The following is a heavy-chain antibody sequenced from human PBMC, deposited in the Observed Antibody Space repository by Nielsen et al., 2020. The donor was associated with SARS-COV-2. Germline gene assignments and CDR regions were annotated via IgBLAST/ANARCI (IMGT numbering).Heavy chain of an antibody. CDR2: ISYDGSNK. J-gene: IGHJ4*02. D-gene: IGHD3-10*01. V-gene: IGHV3-30-3*01. CDR3: ARQFYGCNDY. CDR1: GFTFSSYA. Sequence: GESLKISCAASGFTFSSYAMHWVRQAPGKGLEWVAVISYDGSNKYYADSVKGRFTISRDNSKNTLYLEMNSLRAEDTAVYYCARQFYGCNDYWGQGTLVTVSS.